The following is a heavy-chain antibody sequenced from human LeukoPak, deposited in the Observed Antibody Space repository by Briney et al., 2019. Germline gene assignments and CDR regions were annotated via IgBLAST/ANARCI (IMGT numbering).Heavy chain of an antibody. V-gene: IGHV3-23*01. CDR3: AKRYSWIDY. CDR2: ITDSGGIT. D-gene: IGHD5-18*01. J-gene: IGHJ4*02. CDR1: GFTFSSYA. Sequence: GRSLRLSCAASGFTFSSYAMHWVRQAPGKGLERVSSITDSGGITYYADSVKGRFTISRDNSKNTVSLQMDSLRAEDTAIYYCAKRYSWIDYWGQGTLVTVSS.